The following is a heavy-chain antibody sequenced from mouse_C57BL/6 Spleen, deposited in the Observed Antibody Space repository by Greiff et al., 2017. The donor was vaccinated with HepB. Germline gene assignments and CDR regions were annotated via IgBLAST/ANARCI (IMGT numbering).Heavy chain of an antibody. CDR3: ARGEDYYAMDY. CDR1: GYSFTGYY. J-gene: IGHJ4*01. CDR2: INPSTGGT. Sequence: VQLQQSGPELVKPGASVKISCKASGYSFTGYYMNWVKQSPEKSLEWIGEINPSTGGTTYNQKFKAKATLTVDKTSSTAYMQLKSLTSEDSAVYYCARGEDYYAMDYWGQGTSVTVSS. V-gene: IGHV1-42*01.